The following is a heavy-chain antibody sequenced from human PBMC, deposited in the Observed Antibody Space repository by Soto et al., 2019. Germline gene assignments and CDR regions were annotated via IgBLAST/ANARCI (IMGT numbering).Heavy chain of an antibody. Sequence: LSLTCAVSGFSISSGYYWGWIRQPPGKGLEWIGSMYYSGTTYYNPSLKSRVAISVDTSRNQFSLKLRSVTAADTAVYYCARDWCREGYTGGYFDYWGQGTPVTVSS. V-gene: IGHV4-38-2*02. J-gene: IGHJ4*02. CDR3: ARDWCREGYTGGYFDY. CDR1: GFSISSGYY. D-gene: IGHD2-8*01. CDR2: MYYSGTT.